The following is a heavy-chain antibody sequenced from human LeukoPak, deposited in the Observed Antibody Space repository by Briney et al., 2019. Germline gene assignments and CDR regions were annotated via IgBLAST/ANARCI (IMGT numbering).Heavy chain of an antibody. V-gene: IGHV3-7*03. D-gene: IGHD4-23*01. J-gene: IGHJ3*02. CDR1: GLTFSTYV. CDR2: IKQDGSEK. Sequence: GVSLTLSCAASGLTFSTYVKHGVRQAPGNGREWVANIKQDGSEKYYVRSVKGRLTISRDHAKNSLYLHLNNLRAQDPAVYYCARFITVVTSGAFDIWGEGTVVTVFS. CDR3: ARFITVVTSGAFDI.